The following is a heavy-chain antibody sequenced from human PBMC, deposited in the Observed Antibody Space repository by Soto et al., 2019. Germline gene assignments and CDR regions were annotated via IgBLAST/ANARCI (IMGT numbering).Heavy chain of an antibody. V-gene: IGHV4-31*03. CDR1: GGSISSGNCY. CDR2: IYYSGST. Sequence: QVQLQESGPGLVKPSQTLSLICTVSGGSISSGNCYWSWIRQHPGKGLEWIGYIYYSGSTYYNQSLKSRVTMSVDTSKNQFALKLSSVTAADTAVYFCARSSGWRPDFDYWGQGTLVTVSS. D-gene: IGHD6-19*01. J-gene: IGHJ4*02. CDR3: ARSSGWRPDFDY.